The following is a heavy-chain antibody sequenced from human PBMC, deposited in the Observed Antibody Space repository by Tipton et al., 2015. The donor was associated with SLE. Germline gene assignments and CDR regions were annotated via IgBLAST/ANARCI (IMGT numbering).Heavy chain of an antibody. V-gene: IGHV4-38-2*02. CDR3: ARECSGSDYRSFDH. J-gene: IGHJ4*02. CDR2: IHHSGIT. Sequence: LRLSCNVSGYSIRDGYYWGWIRQAPGKGLEWIGTIHHSGITYYNPSLKSRVTISVDTSKNQFSLKVRSVTAADTAVYYCARECSGSDYRSFDHWGQGTLVTVSS. CDR1: GYSIRDGYY. D-gene: IGHD5-12*01.